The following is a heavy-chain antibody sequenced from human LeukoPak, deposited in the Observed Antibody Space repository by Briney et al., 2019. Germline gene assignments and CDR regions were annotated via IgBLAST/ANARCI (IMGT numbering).Heavy chain of an antibody. D-gene: IGHD3-22*01. CDR2: ISDNEGI. CDR1: SESFSGGY. J-gene: IGHJ4*02. Sequence: SETLSLTCSVYSESFSGGYWSWVRQPPGKGLDWIGEISDNEGIKYSPSLKSRVTISVDTSKNQFSLKLTSVTAADTAVYYCARDPIYYYDSGTDYWGQGTLVTVSS. CDR3: ARDPIYYYDSGTDY. V-gene: IGHV4-34*01.